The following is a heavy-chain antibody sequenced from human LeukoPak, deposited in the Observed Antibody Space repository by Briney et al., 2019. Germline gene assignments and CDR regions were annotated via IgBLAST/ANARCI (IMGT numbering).Heavy chain of an antibody. J-gene: IGHJ4*02. CDR1: GGSMSSYY. V-gene: IGHV4-59*01. D-gene: IGHD2-21*02. CDR2: IYYSGST. Sequence: SETLSLTCTVSGGSMSSYYWSWVREPPGKGEEWIAYIYYSGSTNYTPSLKSRVTISVDTSKNQFSLKLSSVTAADTAVYYCARDSCGGDCSFDYWGQGTLVTVSS. CDR3: ARDSCGGDCSFDY.